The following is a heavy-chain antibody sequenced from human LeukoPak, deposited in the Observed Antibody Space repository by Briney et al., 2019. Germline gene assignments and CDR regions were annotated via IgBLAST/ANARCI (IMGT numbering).Heavy chain of an antibody. D-gene: IGHD4-11*01. V-gene: IGHV3-49*03. CDR2: IGSKPYGGTT. J-gene: IGHJ3*02. CDR1: GFTFGDYH. Sequence: GGSLRLSCTTSGFTFGDYHMSWFRQAPGKGLEWVGFIGSKPYGGTTEYAASVKGRFTISRDDSKSIAYLQMNSLKTEDTGVYYCTRGASNDGFAIWGQGTMVTVSS. CDR3: TRGASNDGFAI.